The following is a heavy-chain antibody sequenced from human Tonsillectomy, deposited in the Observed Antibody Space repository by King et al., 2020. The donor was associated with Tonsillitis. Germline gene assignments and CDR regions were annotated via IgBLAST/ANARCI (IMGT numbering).Heavy chain of an antibody. Sequence: DVQLVESGGGLVQPGGSLRLSCAASDFTFSSYAMSWVRQAPRRGLEWVSVISGSGGSTYYADSLKGRFTISRDNSKNTLYLQMDSLRAEDTAVYYCATAGVNGDYLYYWGQGTLVTVSS. CDR1: DFTFSSYA. CDR3: ATAGVNGDYLYY. J-gene: IGHJ4*02. CDR2: ISGSGGST. D-gene: IGHD3-10*01. V-gene: IGHV3-23*04.